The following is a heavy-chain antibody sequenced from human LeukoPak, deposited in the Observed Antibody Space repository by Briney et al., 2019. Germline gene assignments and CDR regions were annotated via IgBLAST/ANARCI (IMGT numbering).Heavy chain of an antibody. D-gene: IGHD2-2*01. CDR3: ATSRSCPTCYLPDY. CDR1: GFTFSSHW. Sequence: GGSLRLSCAASGFTFSSHWLSWVCQAPGKGLEWVANIRQDGGEKNFLDSVKGRFTISRDNAMNSLYLQMNSLRAEDTALYCCATSRSCPTCYLPDYWGQGTLVTVSS. V-gene: IGHV3-7*01. CDR2: IRQDGGEK. J-gene: IGHJ4*02.